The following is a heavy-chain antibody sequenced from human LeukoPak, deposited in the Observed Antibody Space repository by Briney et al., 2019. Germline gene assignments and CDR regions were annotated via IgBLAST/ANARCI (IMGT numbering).Heavy chain of an antibody. CDR2: NSGSGGST. V-gene: IGHV3-23*01. Sequence: GGSLRLSCAASGFTFSSYAMSWVRQAPGKGLEGVSANSGSGGSTYYADSVMGRFTISRDNSKNTLYLQMNSLRAEDTAVYYCAKGEYSYGYEYFDYWGQGTLVTVSS. CDR1: GFTFSSYA. D-gene: IGHD5-18*01. CDR3: AKGEYSYGYEYFDY. J-gene: IGHJ4*02.